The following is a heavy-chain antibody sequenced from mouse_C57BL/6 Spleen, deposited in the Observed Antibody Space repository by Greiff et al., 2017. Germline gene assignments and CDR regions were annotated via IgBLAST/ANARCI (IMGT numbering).Heavy chain of an antibody. D-gene: IGHD1-1*01. CDR3: ARRFTTVVAKGFDY. Sequence: EVQLQQSGPELVKPGASVKISCKASGYTFTDYYMNWVKQSHGKSLEWIGDINPNNGGTSYNQKFKGKATLTVDKSSSTAYMELRSLTSEDSAFYYCARRFTTVVAKGFDYWGQGTTLTVSS. CDR2: INPNNGGT. J-gene: IGHJ2*01. V-gene: IGHV1-26*01. CDR1: GYTFTDYY.